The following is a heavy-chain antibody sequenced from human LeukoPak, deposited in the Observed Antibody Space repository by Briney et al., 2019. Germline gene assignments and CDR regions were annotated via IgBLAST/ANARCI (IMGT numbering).Heavy chain of an antibody. V-gene: IGHV1-2*02. D-gene: IGHD1-26*01. CDR3: ASVYIGTYNWYFDI. Sequence: GASVKVSCDASGYTFSGFYMHWVRQAPGQGLEWMGWINIDTGDIKYAQKFQGRVTMTRDTSITTAYMKLSGLRYDDTGVYYCASVYIGTYNWYFDIWGRGTLVSVSS. J-gene: IGHJ2*01. CDR2: INIDTGDI. CDR1: GYTFSGFY.